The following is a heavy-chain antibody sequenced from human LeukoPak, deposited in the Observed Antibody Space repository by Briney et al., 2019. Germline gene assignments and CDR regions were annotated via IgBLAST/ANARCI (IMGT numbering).Heavy chain of an antibody. V-gene: IGHV3-48*02. Sequence: PSETLSLTCTVSGGSISSSSYHWGWIRQPPGKGLEWVLHISSSSTTIYYADSVKGRFTFSRDTAKNSVYLQMNSLRDEDTAVYYCARLDSEYYGSGSYLDAFDIWGQGTMVAVSS. D-gene: IGHD3-10*01. J-gene: IGHJ3*02. CDR1: GGSISSSS. CDR2: ISSSSTTI. CDR3: ARLDSEYYGSGSYLDAFDI.